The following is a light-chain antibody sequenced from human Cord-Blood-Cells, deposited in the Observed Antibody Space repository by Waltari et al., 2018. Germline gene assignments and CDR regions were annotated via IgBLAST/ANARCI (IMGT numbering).Light chain of an antibody. Sequence: QSVLTQPPSASGTPGQRVTISCSGSRSNIGSNTVNWYQQLPGTAPKLLIYSNNQRPSGVPDRVSGSKSGTSASLAISGLQSEDEADYYCAAWDDSLNGLVFGGGTKLTVL. CDR1: RSNIGSNT. CDR3: AAWDDSLNGLV. V-gene: IGLV1-44*01. J-gene: IGLJ2*01. CDR2: SNN.